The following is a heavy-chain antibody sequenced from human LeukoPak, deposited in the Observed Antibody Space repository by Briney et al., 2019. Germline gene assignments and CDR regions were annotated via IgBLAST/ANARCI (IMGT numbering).Heavy chain of an antibody. J-gene: IGHJ1*01. Sequence: KPSETLSLTCTVSGGSLSSYYWSWIRQPPGKGLEWIGYIYYRGRTTYNPSLQSRVTISVDTSRNQFSLRLSSVTAADTAVYYCARQSDDLGYFQHWGQGTLVTVSS. D-gene: IGHD3-16*01. CDR2: IYYRGRT. CDR3: ARQSDDLGYFQH. CDR1: GGSLSSYY. V-gene: IGHV4-59*08.